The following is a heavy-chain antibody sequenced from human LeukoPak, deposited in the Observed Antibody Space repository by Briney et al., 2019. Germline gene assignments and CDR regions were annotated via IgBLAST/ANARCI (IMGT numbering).Heavy chain of an antibody. CDR2: INHSGST. Sequence: SETLSLTCAVYGGSFSGYYWTWIRQPPGKGLEWIGEINHSGSTNYNPSLKSRVTISVDTSKNQFSLKLSSVTAADTAVYYCARVGYSYGDPGYYYYCMNVWGKGTTVTISS. J-gene: IGHJ6*03. CDR1: GGSFSGYY. D-gene: IGHD5-18*01. V-gene: IGHV4-34*01. CDR3: ARVGYSYGDPGYYYYCMNV.